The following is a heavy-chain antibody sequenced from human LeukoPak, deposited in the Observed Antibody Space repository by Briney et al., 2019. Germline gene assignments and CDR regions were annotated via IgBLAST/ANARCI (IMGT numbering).Heavy chain of an antibody. Sequence: PSETLSLTCAVYGVYLCGYYCSWIRQPPGKGLEWIGEINHSGSTNYNPSLKSRVTISVDTSKNQFSLKLSSVTAADTAVYYCARGWFDPWGQGTLVTVSS. J-gene: IGHJ5*02. CDR2: INHSGST. V-gene: IGHV4-34*01. CDR3: ARGWFDP. CDR1: GVYLCGYY.